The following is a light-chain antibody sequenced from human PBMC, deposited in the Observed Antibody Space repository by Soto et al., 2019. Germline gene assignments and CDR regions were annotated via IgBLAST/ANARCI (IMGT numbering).Light chain of an antibody. CDR2: DVS. Sequence: QSVLTQPASVSGSPGQSITISCTGTSSDVGVYNYVSWYQQHPGKAPKLMIIDVSNRPSGVSNRFSGSKSGNTASLTISELQAEDEADYYCSSYTSSDTYVFGTGTKVTVL. CDR3: SSYTSSDTYV. CDR1: SSDVGVYNY. J-gene: IGLJ1*01. V-gene: IGLV2-14*01.